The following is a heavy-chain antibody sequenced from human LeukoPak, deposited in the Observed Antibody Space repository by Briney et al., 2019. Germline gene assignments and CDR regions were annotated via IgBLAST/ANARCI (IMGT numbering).Heavy chain of an antibody. CDR2: ISAYEGNT. D-gene: IGHD6-19*01. CDR1: GYTFTTYG. CDR3: ARELYRSGWSCAGY. V-gene: IGHV1-18*01. Sequence: GASVKVSCKASGYTFTTYGIIWVRQAPGQGLEWRGWISAYEGNTNNAQKLQGTVTMTTDTSTSTGYMEIRSLRSDDTAVYYCARELYRSGWSCAGYWGQGTLVTVSS. J-gene: IGHJ4*02.